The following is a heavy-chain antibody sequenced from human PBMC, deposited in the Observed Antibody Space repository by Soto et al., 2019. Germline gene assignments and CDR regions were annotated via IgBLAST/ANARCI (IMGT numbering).Heavy chain of an antibody. V-gene: IGHV3-23*01. J-gene: IGHJ4*02. CDR2: ISGSGGST. D-gene: IGHD3-9*01. Sequence: EVQLLESGGGLVQPGGSLRLSCAASGFTFSSYAMSWVRQAPGKGLEWVSAISGSGGSTYYADSVKGRFTVSRDNSKNTLYLQMNSLRAEDTAVYYCAKSYDILTGYSDYWGQGTLVTVSS. CDR3: AKSYDILTGYSDY. CDR1: GFTFSSYA.